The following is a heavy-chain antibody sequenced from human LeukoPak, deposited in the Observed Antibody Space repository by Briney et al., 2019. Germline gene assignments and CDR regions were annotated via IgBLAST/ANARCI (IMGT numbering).Heavy chain of an antibody. Sequence: GGSVRLSCAASGFTFDDYAMHWVLQAPGKGLEWVSGISWNSGSIGYADSVRGRFTISRDNAKNSLYLQMNSLRAEDTALYYCAKELTGGFDYWGQGTLVTVSS. J-gene: IGHJ4*02. V-gene: IGHV3-9*01. CDR1: GFTFDDYA. CDR3: AKELTGGFDY. CDR2: ISWNSGSI. D-gene: IGHD3-16*01.